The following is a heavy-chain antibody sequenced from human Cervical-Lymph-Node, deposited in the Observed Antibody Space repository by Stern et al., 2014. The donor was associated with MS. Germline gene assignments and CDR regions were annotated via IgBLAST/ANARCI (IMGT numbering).Heavy chain of an antibody. CDR1: GFSLSTSGMR. CDR2: IDWDDDK. V-gene: IGHV2-70*04. CDR3: ARSPPYYEFWNDYYYFDY. Sequence: QVTLRESGPALVKPTQTLTLTCTFSGFSLSTSGMRVSWIRQPPGKALEWLARIDWDDDKFHSTSLKTRLTISKDTSKNQVVLTMTNMDPVDTATYYCARSPPYYEFWNDYYYFDYWGQGTLVAVSS. J-gene: IGHJ4*02. D-gene: IGHD3-3*01.